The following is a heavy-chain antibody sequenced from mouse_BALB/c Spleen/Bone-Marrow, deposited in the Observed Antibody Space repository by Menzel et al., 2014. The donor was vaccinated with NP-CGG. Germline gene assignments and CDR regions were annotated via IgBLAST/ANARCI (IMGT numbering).Heavy chain of an antibody. CDR2: INPSTSYT. CDR3: ARQITTVDYAMDY. V-gene: IGHV1-7*01. Sequence: LVESGAELAKPGASVKMSCKASGYTFTSYWMHWVKQRPGQGLEWIGYINPSTSYTEYNQKFKDKATLTADKSSSTAYMQLSSLTSEDSAVYYCARQITTVDYAMDYWGQGTSVTVSS. J-gene: IGHJ4*01. CDR1: GYTFTSYW. D-gene: IGHD1-1*01.